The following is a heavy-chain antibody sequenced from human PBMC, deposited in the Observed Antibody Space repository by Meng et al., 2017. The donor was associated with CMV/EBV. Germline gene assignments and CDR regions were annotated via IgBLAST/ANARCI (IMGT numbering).Heavy chain of an antibody. CDR1: GDTFTDYY. Sequence: VRVVQSGAELRKPGASVKVSCKASGDTFTDYYMHWVRQAPGQGLEWMGCINPNSGDTNYAQKFQGRVTMTRDTSISTAYMELSRLRSDDTAVYYCTRDAHLTTVTPNWFDPWGQGTLVTVSS. J-gene: IGHJ5*02. D-gene: IGHD4-17*01. CDR2: INPNSGDT. CDR3: TRDAHLTTVTPNWFDP. V-gene: IGHV1-2*02.